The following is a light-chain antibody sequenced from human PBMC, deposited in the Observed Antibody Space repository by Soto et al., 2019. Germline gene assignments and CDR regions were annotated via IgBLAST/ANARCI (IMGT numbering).Light chain of an antibody. CDR1: QSVSSK. V-gene: IGKV3-15*01. Sequence: EIVMTQSPATLSVSPGERATLSCRASQSVSSKLAWYQQKPGQGPRLLIYGASTRATGIPARFSGSGSGTEFTLTISRLQSEDFALYYCQHYSTWLWTFGQGTKVEIK. CDR3: QHYSTWLWT. J-gene: IGKJ1*01. CDR2: GAS.